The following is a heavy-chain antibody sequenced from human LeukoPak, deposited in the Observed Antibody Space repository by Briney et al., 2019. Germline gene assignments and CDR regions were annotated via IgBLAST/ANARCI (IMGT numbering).Heavy chain of an antibody. CDR1: GGSFSVYY. CDR3: ARGLGLSIVATIRRYFDY. V-gene: IGHV4-34*01. D-gene: IGHD5-12*01. CDR2: INHSGST. Sequence: PSETLSLTCAVYGGSFSVYYWSWIRQPPGKGLEWIGEINHSGSTNYNPSLKSRVTISVDTSKNQFSLKLSSVTAADTAVYYCARGLGLSIVATIRRYFDYWGQGTLVTVSS. J-gene: IGHJ4*02.